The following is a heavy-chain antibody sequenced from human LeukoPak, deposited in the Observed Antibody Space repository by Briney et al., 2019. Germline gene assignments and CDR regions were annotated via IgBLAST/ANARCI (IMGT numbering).Heavy chain of an antibody. CDR3: AKTCYYGSGSFYDVWDY. J-gene: IGHJ4*02. Sequence: PGRSLRLSCAASGFTFNTYGMHWVRQAPGKGLEWVAFISYDGGYKYYADSVQGRFTISRDNSENTLFLQMNSLRGEDTAVYYCAKTCYYGSGSFYDVWDYWGQGILVTVSS. CDR1: GFTFNTYG. D-gene: IGHD3-10*01. CDR2: ISYDGGYK. V-gene: IGHV3-30*18.